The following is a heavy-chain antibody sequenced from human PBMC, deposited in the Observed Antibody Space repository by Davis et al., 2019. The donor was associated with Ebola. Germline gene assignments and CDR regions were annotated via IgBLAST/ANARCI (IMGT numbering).Heavy chain of an antibody. CDR1: GDSMSTFY. J-gene: IGHJ4*02. V-gene: IGHV4-59*08. CDR2: IYYSGST. CDR3: ARGTGPVDY. D-gene: IGHD1-14*01. Sequence: SETLSLTCTVPGDSMSTFYWSWIRQPPGKGLEWLGYIYYSGSTNYNPSLKSRVTISVDTSKNQFSLKLSSVTVADTAVYYCARGTGPVDYWGQGTLVTVSS.